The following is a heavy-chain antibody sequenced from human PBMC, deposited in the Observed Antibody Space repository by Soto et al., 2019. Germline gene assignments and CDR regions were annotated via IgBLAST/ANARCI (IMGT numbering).Heavy chain of an antibody. V-gene: IGHV4-4*02. CDR3: VCIFSGGYSYGFYYYGMDV. J-gene: IGHJ6*02. D-gene: IGHD5-18*01. CDR2: IHHSETT. CDR1: GASVISTKW. Sequence: SETLSLTCAVSGASVISTKWWSWVRQSPGEGLEWIGEIHHSETTNYNPSLESRVTISVDTSKNQFSLKLSSVTAADTAMYYCVCIFSGGYSYGFYYYGMDVWGQGTTVTVSS.